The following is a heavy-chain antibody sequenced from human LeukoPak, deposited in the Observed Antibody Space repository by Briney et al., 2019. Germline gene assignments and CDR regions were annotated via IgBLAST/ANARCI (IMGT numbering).Heavy chain of an antibody. CDR3: AKSDGVATIYFDC. J-gene: IGHJ4*02. CDR2: IGSDYDR. D-gene: IGHD5-12*01. CDR1: GFAFGSYA. Sequence: GGTLRLSCTASGFAFGSYAMAWVRQAPGKGREGVAAIGSDYDRVHEDSVKGRFTISRDNSKSTLYLQMDNLRPEGTAVYFCAKSDGVATIYFDCWGQGTLVTVSS. V-gene: IGHV3-23*01.